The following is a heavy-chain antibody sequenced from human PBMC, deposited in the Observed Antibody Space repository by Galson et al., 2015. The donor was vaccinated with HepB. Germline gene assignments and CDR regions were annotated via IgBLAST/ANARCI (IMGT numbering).Heavy chain of an antibody. CDR2: ISSISAHT. J-gene: IGHJ4*02. CDR1: GFTFTSNA. CDR3: VRDSDPTSGWYSFDD. Sequence: SLRLSCAASGFTFTSNAISWVRQAPGKGLEWATCISSISAHTYYADTVKGRLTMSRDASQNTLYLQMSSLRPEDTALYFCVRDSDPTSGWYSFDDWGQGALVSVSS. V-gene: IGHV3-23*01. D-gene: IGHD6-19*01.